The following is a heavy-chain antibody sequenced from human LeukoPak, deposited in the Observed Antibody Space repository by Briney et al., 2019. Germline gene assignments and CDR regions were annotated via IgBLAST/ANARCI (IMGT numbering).Heavy chain of an antibody. J-gene: IGHJ6*02. V-gene: IGHV3-21*01. Sequence: GGSLRLSCAASGFTFSSYSMNWVRQAPGKGLEWVSSISSSSSYIYYADSVKGRFTISRDNAKNSLYLQMNSLRAEDTAVYYCARDSGKWLPPYYGMDVWGQGTTVTVSS. D-gene: IGHD6-19*01. CDR2: ISSSSSYI. CDR1: GFTFSSYS. CDR3: ARDSGKWLPPYYGMDV.